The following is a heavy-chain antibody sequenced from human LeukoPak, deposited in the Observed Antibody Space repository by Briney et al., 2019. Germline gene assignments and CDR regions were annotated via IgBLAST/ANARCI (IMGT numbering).Heavy chain of an antibody. V-gene: IGHV3-48*03. J-gene: IGHJ4*02. CDR1: GFTFSSYE. CDR3: ARAYWGIGYYCLDY. CDR2: ISSSGSNR. D-gene: IGHD3-22*01. Sequence: PGGSLRLSCAASGFTFSSYEMNWVRQTPGKGLEWVSYISSSGSNRYYADSVRGRFTISRDNAKNSVYLQMNSLRSDDTAVYYCARAYWGIGYYCLDYWGQGTLVTVSS.